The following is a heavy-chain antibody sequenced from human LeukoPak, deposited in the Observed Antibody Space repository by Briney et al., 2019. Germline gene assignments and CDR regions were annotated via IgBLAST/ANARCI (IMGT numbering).Heavy chain of an antibody. CDR2: IYFTGTT. Sequence: SQTLSLTCTVSGGSISSGGYYRNWIRQRPGKGLEWIGNIYFTGTTYYNPSLKSRITISEDTSKNQFSLDLTSVTAADTAVYYCARGISSWLFDYWGQGTLVTVSS. D-gene: IGHD6-13*01. J-gene: IGHJ4*02. V-gene: IGHV4-31*03. CDR1: GGSISSGGYY. CDR3: ARGISSWLFDY.